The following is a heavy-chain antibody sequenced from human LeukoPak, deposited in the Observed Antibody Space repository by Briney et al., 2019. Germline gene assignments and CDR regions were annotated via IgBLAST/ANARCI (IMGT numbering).Heavy chain of an antibody. CDR3: ARGTSSLYFQLYFDY. D-gene: IGHD3-22*01. J-gene: IGHJ4*02. V-gene: IGHV3-53*01. CDR1: GFTVSSNY. CDR2: IYSGGST. Sequence: SGGSLRLSCAASGFTVSSNYMTWVRQAPGKGLEWVSVIYSGGSTYYADSVKGRFTISRDNSKNTLYLKMNSLRAEDTAVYYCARGTSSLYFQLYFDYWGQGTLVTVSS.